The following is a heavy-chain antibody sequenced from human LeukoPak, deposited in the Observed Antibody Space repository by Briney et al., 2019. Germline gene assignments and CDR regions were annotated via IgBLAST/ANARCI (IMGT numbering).Heavy chain of an antibody. J-gene: IGHJ5*02. D-gene: IGHD6-13*01. CDR2: IYYSGST. CDR1: GGSISSYY. CDR3: ARGRWRSSSWYNWFDP. Sequence: SETLSLTCTVSGGSISSYYWSWIRQPPGKGLEWIGSIYYSGSTYYNPSLKSRVTISVDTSKNQFSLKLSSVTAADTAVYYCARGRWRSSSWYNWFDPWGQGTLVTVSS. V-gene: IGHV4-39*07.